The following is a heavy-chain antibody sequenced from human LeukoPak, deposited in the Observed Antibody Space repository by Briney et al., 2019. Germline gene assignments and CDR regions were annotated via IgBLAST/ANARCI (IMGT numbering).Heavy chain of an antibody. Sequence: GGSLRLSCAASGFTFDEYAMHWVRQVPGKGREWVSGISWNSINIGYVDSVKGRFTISRDNAKNSLDLEMNSLRAEDTALYYCAKDIMRYSSSWWEFDPWGQGTRVTVSS. CDR2: ISWNSINI. D-gene: IGHD6-13*01. CDR3: AKDIMRYSSSWWEFDP. CDR1: GFTFDEYA. V-gene: IGHV3-9*01. J-gene: IGHJ5*02.